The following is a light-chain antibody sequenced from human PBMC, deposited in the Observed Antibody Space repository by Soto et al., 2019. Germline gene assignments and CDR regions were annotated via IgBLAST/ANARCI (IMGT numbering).Light chain of an antibody. J-gene: IGLJ2*01. CDR1: SANVGAADD. Sequence: QSVLTQPPSVSGAPGQRVTISCTGTSANVGAADDVHWYQQLPGTAPKLLIYANHNRPSGVPDRISGSKSGTSASLAISGLQSEDEADYYCASWDDSLNGPVFGGGTQLTVL. CDR2: ANH. CDR3: ASWDDSLNGPV. V-gene: IGLV1-40*01.